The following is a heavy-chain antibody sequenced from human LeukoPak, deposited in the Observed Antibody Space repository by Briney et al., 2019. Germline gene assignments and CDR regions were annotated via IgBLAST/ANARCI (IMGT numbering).Heavy chain of an antibody. Sequence: ASVKVSCKASGYTFTSYGISWVRQAPGQGLEWMGWISAYNGNTNYAQKLQGRVTMTTDTSTSTAYMELRSLRSVDTAVYYCARDRVPVAAALGFDIWGQGTMVTVSS. CDR3: ARDRVPVAAALGFDI. CDR1: GYTFTSYG. D-gene: IGHD6-13*01. J-gene: IGHJ3*02. V-gene: IGHV1-18*01. CDR2: ISAYNGNT.